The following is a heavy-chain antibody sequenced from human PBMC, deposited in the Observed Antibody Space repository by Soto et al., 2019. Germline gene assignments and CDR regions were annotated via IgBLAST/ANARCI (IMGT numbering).Heavy chain of an antibody. CDR2: INHSGST. D-gene: IGHD3-10*01. CDR3: ARIMVRGVISWFDP. J-gene: IGHJ5*02. CDR1: GGSVTGYY. V-gene: IGHV4-34*01. Sequence: SETLSLTCTVSGGSVTGYYWTWIRQPPGKGLEWIGEINHSGSTNYNPSLKSRVTISVDTSKNQFSLKLTSVTAADTAVYYCARIMVRGVISWFDPWGQGTLVTVSS.